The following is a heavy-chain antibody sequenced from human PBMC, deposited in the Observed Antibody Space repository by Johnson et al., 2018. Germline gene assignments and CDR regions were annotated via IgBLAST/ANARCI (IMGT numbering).Heavy chain of an antibody. CDR1: GFIFSNDA. CDR2: ISGGGGTT. Sequence: VESGGSLRLSCAASGFIFSNDAMSWVRQVPGKGLEWVSTISGGGGTTFYAGSVKGRFTISRDNSKNTLYLQMNSLRAEDTALYFCAKPNRANFYYYYMDVWGKGTTVTVSS. J-gene: IGHJ6*03. CDR3: AKPNRANFYYYYMDV. D-gene: IGHD3-10*01. V-gene: IGHV3-23*01.